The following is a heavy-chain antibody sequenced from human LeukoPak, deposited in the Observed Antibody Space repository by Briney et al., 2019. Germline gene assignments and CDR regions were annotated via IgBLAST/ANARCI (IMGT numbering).Heavy chain of an antibody. CDR3: ARGPGAITQEAFDY. V-gene: IGHV4-61*02. Sequence: SETLSLTSTVSGGSVSSVSSYWSWVRQPAGKGLEWIGRIYTSGITDYNPSLKSRVTISLDTSKNQFSLNLTSVTAADAAVYYFARGPGAITQEAFDYWGQGTLVTVSS. D-gene: IGHD1-26*01. J-gene: IGHJ4*02. CDR2: IYTSGIT. CDR1: GGSVSSVSSY.